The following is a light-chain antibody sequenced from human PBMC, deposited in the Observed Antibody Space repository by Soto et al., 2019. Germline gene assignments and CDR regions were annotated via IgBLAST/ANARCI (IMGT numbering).Light chain of an antibody. CDR1: SSDVGGYNY. CDR2: DVS. Sequence: QSVLTQPASVSGSPGQSITISCTGTSSDVGGYNYVSWYQQHPGKAPKLMIYDVSNRPSGVSNRFSGSKSGNTASLTISGLQAGDEADYYCSSYTSSSTFYGFGTGTKLTVL. V-gene: IGLV2-14*01. CDR3: SSYTSSSTFYG. J-gene: IGLJ1*01.